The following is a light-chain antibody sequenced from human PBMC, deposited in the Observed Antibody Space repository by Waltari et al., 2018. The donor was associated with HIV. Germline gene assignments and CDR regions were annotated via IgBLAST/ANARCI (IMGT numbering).Light chain of an antibody. J-gene: IGLJ2*01. V-gene: IGLV2-14*01. Sequence: QSALTQPASVSGSPGQSITISCTGSSSDVGSFNFVPWYQQYPGKAPNLVIFEVSKRPSGVSSRFSGSKSGNTASLTISGLQAEDEADYHCSSYRRDSTQVFGGGTKLTVL. CDR2: EVS. CDR3: SSYRRDSTQV. CDR1: SSDVGSFNF.